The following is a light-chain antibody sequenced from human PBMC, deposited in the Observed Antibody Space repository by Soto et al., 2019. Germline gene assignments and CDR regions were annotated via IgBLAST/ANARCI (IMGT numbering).Light chain of an antibody. CDR1: QSISSW. Sequence: DIQMTQSPSTLSASVGDRVTITCRASQSISSWLAWYQQKPGKAPKPLIYKASSLESGVLSRFSGSGSGTEFTLTISSLQPHDFATYYCQQYNSYSWTFGQGTKVEIK. J-gene: IGKJ1*01. V-gene: IGKV1-5*03. CDR2: KAS. CDR3: QQYNSYSWT.